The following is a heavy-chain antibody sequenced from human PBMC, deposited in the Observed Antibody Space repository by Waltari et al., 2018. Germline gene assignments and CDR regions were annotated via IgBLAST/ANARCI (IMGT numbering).Heavy chain of an antibody. V-gene: IGHV2-5*08. Sequence: QESGQGLVKPSQTLSLTCTVSGGSISSGSYYWSWIRQPAGKGLEWLALIYWNDDKRYSPSLKSMLTITKDTSKNQVVLTMTNMDPVDTATYYCAHRDGAARPVDYWGQGTLVTVSS. CDR3: AHRDGAARPVDY. D-gene: IGHD6-6*01. CDR1: GGSISSGSYY. CDR2: IYWNDDK. J-gene: IGHJ4*02.